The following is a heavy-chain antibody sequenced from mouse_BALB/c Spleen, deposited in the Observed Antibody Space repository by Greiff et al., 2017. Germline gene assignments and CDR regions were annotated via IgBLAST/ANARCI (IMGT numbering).Heavy chain of an antibody. D-gene: IGHD2-1*01. CDR2: IWAGGST. CDR3: ARGNHYAMDY. Sequence: QVQLKQSGPGLVQPSQSLSITCTVSGFSLTSYGVHWVRQPPGKGLEWLGVIWAGGSTNYNSALMSRLSISKDNSKSQVFLKMNSLQTDDTAMYYCARGNHYAMDYWGQGTSVTVSS. CDR1: GFSLTSYG. J-gene: IGHJ4*01. V-gene: IGHV2-9*02.